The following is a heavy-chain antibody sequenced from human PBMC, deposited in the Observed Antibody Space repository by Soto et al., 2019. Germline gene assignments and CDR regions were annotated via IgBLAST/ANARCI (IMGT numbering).Heavy chain of an antibody. CDR1: GGSLSGYY. Sequence: SETLSLTCAVYGGSLSGYYWSWIRQHPGKGLEWMGYIYHTGRTYYNPSLKSQSTISIDTSKNQFSLTLSSATGADTAMYYCARAGSSMGYYTYYGFDVWGQGTSVTVSS. D-gene: IGHD2-2*02. J-gene: IGHJ6*02. CDR3: ARAGSSMGYYTYYGFDV. CDR2: IYHTGRT. V-gene: IGHV4-31*11.